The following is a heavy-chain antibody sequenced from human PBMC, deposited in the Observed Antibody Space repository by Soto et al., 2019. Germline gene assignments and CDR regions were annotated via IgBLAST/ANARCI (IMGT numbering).Heavy chain of an antibody. Sequence: SVKVSCKASGGTFSSYAISWVRQAPGQGLEWMGGIIPIFGTANYAQKFQGRVTITADESTSTAYMELSSLRSEDTAVYYCAREGATEYSSSSYGMDVWGQGTTVTVSS. CDR3: AREGATEYSSSSYGMDV. V-gene: IGHV1-69*13. D-gene: IGHD6-6*01. CDR1: GGTFSSYA. J-gene: IGHJ6*02. CDR2: IIPIFGTA.